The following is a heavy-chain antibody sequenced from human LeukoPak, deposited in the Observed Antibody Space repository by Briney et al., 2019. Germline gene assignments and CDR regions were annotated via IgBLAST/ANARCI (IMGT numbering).Heavy chain of an antibody. V-gene: IGHV3-53*01. CDR1: GFTVSSNY. Sequence: PGGSLRLSCAASGFTVSSNYMSWVRQAPGKGLEWVSVIYSGGSTYYADSVKGRFTISRDNSKHTLYLQMNSLRAEDTAVYYCARDPGLMDVRGAFDIWGQGTMVTVSS. CDR2: IYSGGST. D-gene: IGHD2-8*01. CDR3: ARDPGLMDVRGAFDI. J-gene: IGHJ3*02.